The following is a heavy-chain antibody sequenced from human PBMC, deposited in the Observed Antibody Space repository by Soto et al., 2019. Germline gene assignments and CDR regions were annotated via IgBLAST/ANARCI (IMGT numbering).Heavy chain of an antibody. CDR2: IYWDDAK. CDR3: AHKGGGDRILDY. J-gene: IGHJ4*02. Sequence: QITLKESGPTLVKPTQTLTLTCTFSGFSLSTSGVGVGWIRQPPGKALEWLALIYWDDAKHYSPSLKSRLTINKAPSKTQVVLTMTNLDPVDTATYYCAHKGGGDRILDYWGQGTRVTVSS. D-gene: IGHD3-16*01. V-gene: IGHV2-5*02. CDR1: GFSLSTSGVG.